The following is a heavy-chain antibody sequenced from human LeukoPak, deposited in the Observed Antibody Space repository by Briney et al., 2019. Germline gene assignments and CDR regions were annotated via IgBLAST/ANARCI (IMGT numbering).Heavy chain of an antibody. Sequence: SETLSLTCTVSGGSISNYYWNWIRQPPGKGLELIGYIYYSGTTNYNPSLKSRVSMSVDTSKNQFSLKLSSVTAADTAVYYCARISVGPFDYWGQGTLVTVSS. J-gene: IGHJ4*02. D-gene: IGHD3-16*02. CDR2: IYYSGTT. CDR3: ARISVGPFDY. CDR1: GGSISNYY. V-gene: IGHV4-59*12.